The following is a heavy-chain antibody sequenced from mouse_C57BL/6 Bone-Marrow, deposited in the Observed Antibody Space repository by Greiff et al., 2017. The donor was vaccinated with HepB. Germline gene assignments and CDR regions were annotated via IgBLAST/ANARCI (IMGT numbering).Heavy chain of an antibody. CDR3: ARPLITTVVGGDY. D-gene: IGHD1-1*01. J-gene: IGHJ2*01. CDR2: IDPSDSYT. Sequence: QVQLQQSGAELVKPGASVKLSCKASGYTFTSYWMQWVKQRPGQGLEWIGEIDPSDSYTNYNQKFKGKATLTVDPSSSTAYMQLSSLTSEDSAVYDCARPLITTVVGGDYWGQGTTLTVSS. V-gene: IGHV1-50*01. CDR1: GYTFTSYW.